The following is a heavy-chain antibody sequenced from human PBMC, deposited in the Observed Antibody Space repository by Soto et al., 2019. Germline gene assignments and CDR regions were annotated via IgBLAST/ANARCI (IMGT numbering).Heavy chain of an antibody. J-gene: IGHJ6*02. V-gene: IGHV3-23*01. CDR1: GFTFSSYA. Sequence: GSLRLSCAASGFTFSSYAMSWVRQAPGKGLEWVSAISGSGGSTYYADSVKGRFTISRDNSKNTLYLQMNSLRAEDTAVYHFAKGGAVDYGDYYYYYYGMDVWGQGTTVKSP. CDR3: AKGGAVDYGDYYYYYYGMDV. CDR2: ISGSGGST. D-gene: IGHD4-17*01.